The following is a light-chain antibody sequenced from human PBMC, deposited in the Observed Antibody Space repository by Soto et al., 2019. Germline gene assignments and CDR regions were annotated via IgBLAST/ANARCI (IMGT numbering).Light chain of an antibody. V-gene: IGKV3-20*01. J-gene: IGKJ1*01. CDR3: QQYGSSPT. CDR1: QSVSSSY. Sequence: EIVLTQSPGTLSLSPGERATLSCRSSQSVSSSYLAWYQHKPGQAPRLLIYDVSSRATGIPDRFSGSGSGTDFPFPINRQEPQDFAVYYCQQYGSSPTFGQGTKVEIK. CDR2: DVS.